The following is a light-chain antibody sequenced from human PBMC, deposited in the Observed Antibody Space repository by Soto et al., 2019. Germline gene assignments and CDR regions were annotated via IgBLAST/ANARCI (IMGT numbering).Light chain of an antibody. CDR2: DVT. J-gene: IGLJ1*01. Sequence: QSALTQPRSVSGSPGQSVTISCTGTSSDVGGSDNVSWYQCHPDKAPKLIIYDVTKRPSGVPGRFSGSKSGNTASLTISGRQAEDGADYYCCSSGASYTFSFGTGTKLTVL. CDR3: CSSGASYTFS. CDR1: SSDVGGSDN. V-gene: IGLV2-11*01.